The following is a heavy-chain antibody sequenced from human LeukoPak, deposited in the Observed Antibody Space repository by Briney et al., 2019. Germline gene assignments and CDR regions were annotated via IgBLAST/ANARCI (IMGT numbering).Heavy chain of an antibody. Sequence: PGGSLRLSCAASGFTLSNSGMHWIRQAPGKGLEWVAVISYDGRNIYYADSVKGRFTISRDDSKNTLYLQMNSLRPEDTAVYYCARGLDYWGQGTLVTVSS. J-gene: IGHJ4*02. CDR2: ISYDGRNI. CDR3: ARGLDY. V-gene: IGHV3-30*03. CDR1: GFTLSNSG.